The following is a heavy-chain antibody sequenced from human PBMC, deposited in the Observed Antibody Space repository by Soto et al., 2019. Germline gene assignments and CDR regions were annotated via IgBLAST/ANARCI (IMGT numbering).Heavy chain of an antibody. J-gene: IGHJ6*02. CDR1: GYTFTSYD. D-gene: IGHD5-12*01. Sequence: ASGKVSCKASGYTFTSYDINWVRQATGQGLEWMGWMNPNSGNTGYAQKFQGRVTMTRNTSISTAYMELSSLRSEDTAVYYCARDLRLMTYYYYGMDVWGQGTTVTVSS. CDR2: MNPNSGNT. CDR3: ARDLRLMTYYYYGMDV. V-gene: IGHV1-8*01.